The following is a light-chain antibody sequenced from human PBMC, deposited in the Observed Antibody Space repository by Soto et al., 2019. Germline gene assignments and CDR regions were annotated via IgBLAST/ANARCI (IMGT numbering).Light chain of an antibody. Sequence: EIVMTQSPATLSVSPGERATLSCRASQSISITLAWYQQKPGQAPRLLIYGASTRATDIPARFSGSGSGTEFTLTISGLQSEDFAVYYCQQYNNWPRTFGEGTKVEI. CDR3: QQYNNWPRT. J-gene: IGKJ4*01. V-gene: IGKV3-15*01. CDR1: QSISIT. CDR2: GAS.